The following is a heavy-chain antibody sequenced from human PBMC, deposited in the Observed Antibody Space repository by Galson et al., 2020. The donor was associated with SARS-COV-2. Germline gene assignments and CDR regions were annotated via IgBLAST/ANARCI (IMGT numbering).Heavy chain of an antibody. V-gene: IGHV4-39*01. Sequence: GEMETSETLSLTCTVSGGSISSSSYYWGWIRQPPGKGLEWIGSIYYSGSTYYNPSLKSRVTISVDTSKNQFSLKLSSVTAADTAVYYCARHSDLLTTVDYYFDYWGQGTLVTVSS. CDR2: IYYSGST. D-gene: IGHD4-17*01. J-gene: IGHJ4*02. CDR3: ARHSDLLTTVDYYFDY. CDR1: GGSISSSSYY.